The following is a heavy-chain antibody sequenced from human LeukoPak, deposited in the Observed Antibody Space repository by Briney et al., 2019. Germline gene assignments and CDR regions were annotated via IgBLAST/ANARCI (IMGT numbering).Heavy chain of an antibody. Sequence: PGGSLRLSCAASGFIVSNKYMTWVRQAPGKGLEWVSLIYSDGRTYYADSVRGRCTISRDNSKNTLYVQMNSLRAEDTAVYYCARRPGGYYDTSGILEYFDYWGQGTLVTVSS. CDR3: ARRPGGYYDTSGILEYFDY. J-gene: IGHJ4*02. V-gene: IGHV3-66*04. D-gene: IGHD3-22*01. CDR2: IYSDGRT. CDR1: GFIVSNKY.